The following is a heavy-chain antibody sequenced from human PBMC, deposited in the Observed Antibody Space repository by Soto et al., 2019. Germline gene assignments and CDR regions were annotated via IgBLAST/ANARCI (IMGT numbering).Heavy chain of an antibody. CDR3: ARSTYYYDSSGAAFGY. CDR1: GFTFSSYA. V-gene: IGHV3-30-3*01. Sequence: QVQLVESGGGVVQPGRSLRLSCAASGFTFSSYAMHWVRQAPGKGLEWVAVISYDGSNKYYADSVKGRFTISRDNSKNTLYLQMNSLRAEDTAVYYCARSTYYYDSSGAAFGYWGQGTLVTVSS. J-gene: IGHJ4*02. CDR2: ISYDGSNK. D-gene: IGHD3-22*01.